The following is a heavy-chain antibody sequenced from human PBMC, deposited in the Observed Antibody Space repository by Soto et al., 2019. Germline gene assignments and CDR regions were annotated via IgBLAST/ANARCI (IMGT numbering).Heavy chain of an antibody. V-gene: IGHV1-69*13. Sequence: GASVKVSCKASGYTFTSYGISWVRQAPGQGLEWMGWISPFNGKANYAQKFQGRVTITADESTSTAYMELSSLRSEDTAVYYCARGGGGDCYSCYYYGMDVWGQGTTVTVSS. CDR1: GYTFTSYG. D-gene: IGHD2-21*02. CDR2: ISPFNGKA. J-gene: IGHJ6*02. CDR3: ARGGGGDCYSCYYYGMDV.